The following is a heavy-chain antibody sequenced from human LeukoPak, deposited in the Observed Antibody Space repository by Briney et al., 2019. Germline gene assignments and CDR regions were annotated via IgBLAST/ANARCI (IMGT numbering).Heavy chain of an antibody. CDR1: GYTFTSYD. CDR2: MNPNSGNT. D-gene: IGHD3-10*01. CDR3: VSDYYDSGSYDY. Sequence: ASVKVSCKASGYTFTSYDINWVRQATGQGLEWMGWMNPNSGNTGYAQKFQGRVTMTRNTSISTAYMELSSLRSEDTAVYYCVSDYYDSGSYDYWGQGTLVTVSS. J-gene: IGHJ4*02. V-gene: IGHV1-8*01.